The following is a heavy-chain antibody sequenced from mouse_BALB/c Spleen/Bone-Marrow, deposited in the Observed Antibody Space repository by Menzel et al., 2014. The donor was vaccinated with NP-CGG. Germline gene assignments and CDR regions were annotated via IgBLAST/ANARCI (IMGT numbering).Heavy chain of an antibody. Sequence: QVQLQQSGAELAKPGASVKMSCKASGYTFTTYWMHWVKQRPGQGLEWIGYINPSTGYTEYNQTFKDKATLTADKSSSTAYMQLISLTFEDSAVYYCARDLDYWGQGTTLTVSS. CDR2: INPSTGYT. J-gene: IGHJ2*01. V-gene: IGHV1-7*01. CDR1: GYTFTTYW. CDR3: ARDLDY.